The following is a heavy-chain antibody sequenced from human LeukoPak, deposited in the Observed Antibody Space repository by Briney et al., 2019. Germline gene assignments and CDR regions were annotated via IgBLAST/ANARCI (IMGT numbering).Heavy chain of an antibody. Sequence: PGGSLRLSCAASGLTFSSYSMNWVRQAPGKGLEWVSYISSRSSTIYYADSVKGRFTISRDNAKNSLYLQMNSLRDEDTAVYYCARDGLGDGYNLGPPFDLWGRGTLVTVSS. CDR2: ISSRSSTI. CDR3: ARDGLGDGYNLGPPFDL. J-gene: IGHJ2*01. D-gene: IGHD5-24*01. CDR1: GLTFSSYS. V-gene: IGHV3-48*02.